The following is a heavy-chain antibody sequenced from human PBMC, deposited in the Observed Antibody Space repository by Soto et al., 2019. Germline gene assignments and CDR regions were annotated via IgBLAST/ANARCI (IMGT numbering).Heavy chain of an antibody. J-gene: IGHJ3*01. Sequence: QVQLVQSGAEVKKPGASVKVSCKASGYTFTSYAMHWVRQAPGQRLEWMGCINAGNGNTKYSQKFQGRVTITRDTSACTAYMELSRLRSEDTAVYSCARKTGRIRLLEWPGADVFEFWGQGTMVTVSS. CDR2: INAGNGNT. CDR3: ARKTGRIRLLEWPGADVFEF. V-gene: IGHV1-3*01. CDR1: GYTFTSYA. D-gene: IGHD3-3*01.